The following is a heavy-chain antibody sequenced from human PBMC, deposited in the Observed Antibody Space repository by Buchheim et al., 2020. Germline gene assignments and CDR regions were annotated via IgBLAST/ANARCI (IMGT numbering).Heavy chain of an antibody. CDR1: GGSISSGSYY. D-gene: IGHD2-2*01. CDR2: IYTSGST. Sequence: QVQLQESGPGLVKPSQTLSLTCTVSGGSISSGSYYWSWIRQPAGKGLEWIGRIYTSGSTNYNPSLKSRVTISVDTSKNQFSLKLSSVTAADTAVYYCAREYIVVVPAADLVYGYGMDVWGQGTT. V-gene: IGHV4-61*02. J-gene: IGHJ6*02. CDR3: AREYIVVVPAADLVYGYGMDV.